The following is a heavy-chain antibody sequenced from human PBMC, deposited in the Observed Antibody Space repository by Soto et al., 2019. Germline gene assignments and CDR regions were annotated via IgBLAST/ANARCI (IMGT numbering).Heavy chain of an antibody. V-gene: IGHV3-74*01. CDR1: GFTFSSYW. D-gene: IGHD3-3*01. Sequence: PVGSLRLSCAASGFTFSSYWMHWVRQAPGKGLVWVSRINSDGSSTSYADSVKGRFTISRDNAKNTLYLQMNSLRAEDTAVYYCARAKSARAAFDIWGQGTMVTVSS. CDR3: ARAKSARAAFDI. J-gene: IGHJ3*02. CDR2: INSDGSST.